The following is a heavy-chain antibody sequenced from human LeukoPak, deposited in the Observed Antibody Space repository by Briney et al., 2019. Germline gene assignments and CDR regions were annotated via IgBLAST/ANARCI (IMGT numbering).Heavy chain of an antibody. CDR1: GFTFDDYG. J-gene: IGHJ4*02. V-gene: IGHV3-20*04. D-gene: IGHD6-6*01. Sequence: GGSLRLSCAASGFTFDDYGMSWVRQAPGKGLEWVSGINWNGGSTGYADSVKGRFTISRDNAKNSLYLQMNSLRAEDTALYYCARSSLYSSSSYYFDYWGQGTLVTVSS. CDR2: INWNGGST. CDR3: ARSSLYSSSSYYFDY.